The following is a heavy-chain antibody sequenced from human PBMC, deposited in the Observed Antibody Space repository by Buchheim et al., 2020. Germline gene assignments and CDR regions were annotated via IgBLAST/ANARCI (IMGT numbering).Heavy chain of an antibody. CDR1: GGSISSTNYY. Sequence: QLQESGPGLVKPSETLSLTCTVSGGSISSTNYYWGWIRQPPGKGLEWIGNIFYSGSTYYNPSLKSRVTISVDTSKNQFSLKLSSVTAADTAVYYCARSWAGDDYSFDYWGQGTL. D-gene: IGHD3-16*01. CDR3: ARSWAGDDYSFDY. CDR2: IFYSGST. V-gene: IGHV4-39*01. J-gene: IGHJ4*02.